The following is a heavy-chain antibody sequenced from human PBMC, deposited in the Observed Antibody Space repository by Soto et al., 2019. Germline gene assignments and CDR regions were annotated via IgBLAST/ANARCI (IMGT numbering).Heavy chain of an antibody. CDR3: AKDSGIVVVYYFDY. Sequence: GGSLRLSCAASGFTFSSYAMSWVRQAPGKGLEWVSAISGSGGSTYYADSVKGRFTISRDNSKNTLYLQMNSLRAEDTAVYYCAKDSGIVVVYYFDYWGQGTLVTAPQ. CDR1: GFTFSSYA. D-gene: IGHD3-22*01. J-gene: IGHJ4*02. CDR2: ISGSGGST. V-gene: IGHV3-23*01.